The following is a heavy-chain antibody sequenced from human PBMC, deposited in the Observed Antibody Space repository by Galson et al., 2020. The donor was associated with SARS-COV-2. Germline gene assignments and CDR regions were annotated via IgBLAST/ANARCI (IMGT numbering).Heavy chain of an antibody. CDR3: ATGTGSGSYWGY. CDR2: IIPILGIA. D-gene: IGHD1-26*01. CDR1: GGTFSSYT. J-gene: IGHJ4*02. V-gene: IGHV1-69*02. Sequence: SVKVSCKASGGTFSSYTISWVRQAPGQGLEWMGRIIPILGIANYAQKFQGRVTITADKSTSTAYMELSSLRSEDTAVYYCATGTGSGSYWGYWGQGTLVTVSS.